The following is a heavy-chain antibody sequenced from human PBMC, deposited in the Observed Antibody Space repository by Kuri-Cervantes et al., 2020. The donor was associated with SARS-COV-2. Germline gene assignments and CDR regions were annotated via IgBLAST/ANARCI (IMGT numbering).Heavy chain of an antibody. Sequence: KVSCKGSGYIFTTYWIGWVRQMPGKGLEWMGIIWPSDSDTRYSPPFQGQVTIPADKSISTAYLQWSSLKASDTAMYYCARHDSGYGTDVWGQGTTVTVSS. V-gene: IGHV5-51*01. CDR1: GYIFTTYW. CDR3: ARHDSGYGTDV. D-gene: IGHD2-21*01. J-gene: IGHJ6*02. CDR2: IWPSDSDT.